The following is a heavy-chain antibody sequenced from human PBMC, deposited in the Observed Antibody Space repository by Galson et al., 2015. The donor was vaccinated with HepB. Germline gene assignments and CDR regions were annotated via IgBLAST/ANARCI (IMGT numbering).Heavy chain of an antibody. Sequence: SETLSLTCTVSGGSISSYYWSWIRQPPWKGLEWIGYIYYSGSTNYNPSLKSRVTISVDTSKNQFSLKLSSVTAADTAVYYCARDMVRGVRCMGYWGQGTLVTVSS. CDR1: GGSISSYY. D-gene: IGHD3-10*01. CDR2: IYYSGST. CDR3: ARDMVRGVRCMGY. J-gene: IGHJ4*02. V-gene: IGHV4-59*01.